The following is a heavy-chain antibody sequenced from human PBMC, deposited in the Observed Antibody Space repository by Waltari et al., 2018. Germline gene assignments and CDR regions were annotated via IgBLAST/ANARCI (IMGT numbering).Heavy chain of an antibody. CDR3: AKDGDYSLTEYDAFDV. J-gene: IGHJ3*01. Sequence: VQLLESGGGVVQPGGSLRLSCAGSGFIFSGHGMHWVRQIPGKGLEWVAFISFDGKKIFDADSVRGRFTISRDNSNNIVFLQMNSLRPEDSGVYYCAKDGDYSLTEYDAFDVWGQGTVVTVSP. CDR2: ISFDGKKI. CDR1: GFIFSGHG. V-gene: IGHV3-30*02. D-gene: IGHD4-17*01.